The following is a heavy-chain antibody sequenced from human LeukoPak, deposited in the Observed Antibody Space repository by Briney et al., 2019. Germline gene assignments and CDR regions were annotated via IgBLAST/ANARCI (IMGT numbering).Heavy chain of an antibody. V-gene: IGHV3-20*04. CDR1: GFTFDDYG. CDR2: INWNGGST. CDR3: ARDFHDSSGYYTYFFDY. Sequence: GESLRLSCAASGFTFDDYGMSWVRQAPGKGLEWVSGINWNGGSTGYADSVKGRFTISRDNAKNSLYLQMNSLRAEDTALYYCARDFHDSSGYYTYFFDYWGQGTLVTVSS. D-gene: IGHD3-22*01. J-gene: IGHJ4*02.